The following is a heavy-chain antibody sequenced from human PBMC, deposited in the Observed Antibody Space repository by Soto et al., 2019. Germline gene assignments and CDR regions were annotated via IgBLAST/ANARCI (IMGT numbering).Heavy chain of an antibody. J-gene: IGHJ6*02. V-gene: IGHV3-48*03. Sequence: EVQLVESGGGLVQPGGSLTLSCVASGFTFSSHEMKWVRQAPGKGLECVSYISVVGSTKYYADSVKGRFTISRDNAKNSMYMQRHSLRAEDSAVYYCVWARDDDTHHSGMDVWGQRTNVTV. D-gene: IGHD1-1*01. CDR1: GFTFSSHE. CDR2: ISVVGSTK. CDR3: VWARDDDTHHSGMDV.